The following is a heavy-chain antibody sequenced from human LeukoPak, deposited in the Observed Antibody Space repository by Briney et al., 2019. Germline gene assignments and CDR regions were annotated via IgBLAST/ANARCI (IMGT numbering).Heavy chain of an antibody. CDR1: GFTFSSYA. CDR3: VKDLLGNDYVWGSYRPCGYFDY. J-gene: IGHJ4*02. CDR2: ISGSGGST. V-gene: IGHV3-23*01. D-gene: IGHD3-16*02. Sequence: GGSLRLSCAASGFTFSSYAMSWVRQAPGKGLEWVSAISGSGGSTYYADSVKDRFTISRDNSKNTLYLQMNSLRAEDTAVYYCVKDLLGNDYVWGSYRPCGYFDYWGQGTLVTVSS.